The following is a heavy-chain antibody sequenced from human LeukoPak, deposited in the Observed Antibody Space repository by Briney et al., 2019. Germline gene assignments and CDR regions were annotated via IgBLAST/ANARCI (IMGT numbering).Heavy chain of an antibody. CDR3: ARQRYYDSSGQFDP. CDR2: ISSYNGNT. Sequence: ASVKVSCKASGYTFTSYGISWVRPAPGQGLEWMGWISSYNGNTNYAQKLQGRVTMTTDTSTTTAYMELKSLRSDDTAVYYCARQRYYDSSGQFDPWGQGTLVTVSS. V-gene: IGHV1-18*01. J-gene: IGHJ5*02. D-gene: IGHD3-22*01. CDR1: GYTFTSYG.